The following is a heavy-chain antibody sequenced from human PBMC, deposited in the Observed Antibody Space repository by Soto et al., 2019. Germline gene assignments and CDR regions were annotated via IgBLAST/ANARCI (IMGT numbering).Heavy chain of an antibody. V-gene: IGHV4-31*03. Sequence: PSETLSLTCTVSGGSISSGGYYWSWIRQHPGKGLEWIGSIYYSGSAYYNPSLKSRVTMSVDTSKNQFSLNLSSVTAADTAMYNCARDLGTYYYGSGSSNWFDPWGQGTLVTVSS. CDR1: GGSISSGGYY. CDR2: IYYSGSA. D-gene: IGHD3-10*01. CDR3: ARDLGTYYYGSGSSNWFDP. J-gene: IGHJ5*02.